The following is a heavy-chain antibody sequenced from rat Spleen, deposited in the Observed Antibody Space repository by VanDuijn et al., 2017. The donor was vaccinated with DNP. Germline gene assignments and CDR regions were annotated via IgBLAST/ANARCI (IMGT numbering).Heavy chain of an antibody. V-gene: IGHV3-1*01. J-gene: IGHJ4*01. CDR3: ARLRLDWEVRAMDA. Sequence: EVQLQESGPGLVKPSQSLSLTCSVTGYSITSNYWGWIRKFPVSEMEWIGNISYGGSNRYNPSLKSRISITRDTSKNQFFLQLNSLTTEDTATYYCARLRLDWEVRAMDAWGQGTSVTVSS. CDR1: GYSITSNY. CDR2: ISYGGSN. D-gene: IGHD5-1*01.